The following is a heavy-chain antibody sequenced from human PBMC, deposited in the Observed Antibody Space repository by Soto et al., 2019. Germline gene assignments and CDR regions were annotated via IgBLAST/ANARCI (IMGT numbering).Heavy chain of an antibody. D-gene: IGHD4-4*01. Sequence: GGSLRLSCAASGFTFSSYSMNWVRQAPGKGLEWVSSISSSSSYIYSADSVKGRFTISRDNAKNSLYLQMNSPRAEDTAVYYCAREDYSNFDYWGQGTLVTVSS. CDR1: GFTFSSYS. J-gene: IGHJ4*02. CDR2: ISSSSSYI. V-gene: IGHV3-21*01. CDR3: AREDYSNFDY.